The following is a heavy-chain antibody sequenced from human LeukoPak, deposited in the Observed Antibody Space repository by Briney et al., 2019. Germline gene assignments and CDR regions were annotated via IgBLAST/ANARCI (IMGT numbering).Heavy chain of an antibody. V-gene: IGHV4-59*01. D-gene: IGHD6-13*01. Sequence: SETLSLTCTVSGGSISSSYWNWIRQPPGKGLEWIGYIYYSGSTNYNPSLKSRVTIPVDTSKNQFSLRLSSVTAADTAVYYCASGSAVAAAGDYWGQGTLVTVSS. CDR1: GGSISSSY. J-gene: IGHJ4*02. CDR2: IYYSGST. CDR3: ASGSAVAAAGDY.